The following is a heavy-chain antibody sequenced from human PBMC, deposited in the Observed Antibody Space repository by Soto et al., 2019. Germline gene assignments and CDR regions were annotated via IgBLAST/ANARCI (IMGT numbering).Heavy chain of an antibody. J-gene: IGHJ4*02. D-gene: IGHD2-8*02. V-gene: IGHV1-69*06. CDR2: IIPISGTT. Sequence: QVQLVQSGAEVKRPESSMKVSCKPSGGTFNNYAINWVRQAPGQGLEWMGAIIPISGTTKYAQKFQGRVTITADKSTSTVYMDLSSLISEDTAVYYCARWGGLSCSGAVCFKKPFDYWGQGTLVTVSS. CDR1: GGTFNNYA. CDR3: ARWGGLSCSGAVCFKKPFDY.